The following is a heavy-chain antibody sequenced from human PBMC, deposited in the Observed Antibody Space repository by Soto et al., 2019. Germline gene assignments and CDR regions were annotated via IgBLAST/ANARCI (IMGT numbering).Heavy chain of an antibody. Sequence: QVQLQESGPGLVKPSGTLSLTCAVSSGSISSGHWWRWVRQPPGKGLEWIGEIHHSGDTNYNASLKSRVIISVDKSKNQVSLKLSPVTAADTAVYYCARESDWHCSLDCWGQGTLVTVSS. D-gene: IGHD3-3*02. J-gene: IGHJ4*02. CDR1: SGSISSGHW. CDR2: IHHSGDT. CDR3: ARESDWHCSLDC. V-gene: IGHV4-4*02.